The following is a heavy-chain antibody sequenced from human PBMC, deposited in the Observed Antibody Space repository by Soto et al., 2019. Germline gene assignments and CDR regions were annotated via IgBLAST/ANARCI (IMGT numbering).Heavy chain of an antibody. D-gene: IGHD1-1*01. CDR3: ARTLTPLLGTDAFPI. V-gene: IGHV4-30-4*08. Sequence: PSETLSLTCTVSGGSIRSGDYYWTWIRQTPGKGLEWIGCIYYSGITHYKSSLESRVTISVDTSKNHFSLSLKSVTAADTAVYYCARTLTPLLGTDAFPIWGQGTMVTVSS. CDR1: GGSIRSGDYY. J-gene: IGHJ3*02. CDR2: IYYSGIT.